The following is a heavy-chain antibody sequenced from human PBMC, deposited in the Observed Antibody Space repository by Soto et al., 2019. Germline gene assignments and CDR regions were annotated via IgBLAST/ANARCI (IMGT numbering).Heavy chain of an antibody. CDR3: ARQGPELLWFGELCV. CDR1: GGSFSGYY. V-gene: IGHV4-34*01. J-gene: IGHJ6*01. CDR2: INHSGST. Sequence: SETLSLTCAVYGGSFSGYYWSWIRQPPGKGLEWIGEINHSGSTNYNPSLKSRVTISVDTSKNQFSLKLSSVTAADTAVYYCARQGPELLWFGELCVWGQGTTVTVSS. D-gene: IGHD3-10*01.